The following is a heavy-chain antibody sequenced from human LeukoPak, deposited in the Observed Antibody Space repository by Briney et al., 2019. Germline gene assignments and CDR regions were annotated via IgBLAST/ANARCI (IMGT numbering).Heavy chain of an antibody. V-gene: IGHV3-33*01. J-gene: IGHJ6*04. CDR3: ARWRWDIVVVPAAIYPRYGMDV. CDR2: IWYDGSNK. CDR1: GFTFSSYG. Sequence: PGGSLRLSCAASGFTFSSYGMHWVRQAPGKGMEWVGVIWYDGSNKYYADSVKGRFTISRDNSKNTLYLQMNSLRAEDTAVYYCARWRWDIVVVPAAIYPRYGMDVWGKGTTVTVSS. D-gene: IGHD2-2*02.